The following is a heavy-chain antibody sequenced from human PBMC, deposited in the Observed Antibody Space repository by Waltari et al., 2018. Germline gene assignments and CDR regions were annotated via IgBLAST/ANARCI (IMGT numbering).Heavy chain of an antibody. CDR2: IWYDGSNK. J-gene: IGHJ4*02. CDR3: AKEEDRKDGYNSLDY. D-gene: IGHD5-12*01. V-gene: IGHV3-30*18. CDR1: GFTFSSYG. Sequence: VQLVESGGGLVQPGRSLRLSCAASGFTFSSYGMHWVRQAPGKGLEWVAVIWYDGSNKYYADSVKGRFTISRDNSKNTLYLQMNSLRAEDTAMYYCAKEEDRKDGYNSLDYWGQGTLVTVSS.